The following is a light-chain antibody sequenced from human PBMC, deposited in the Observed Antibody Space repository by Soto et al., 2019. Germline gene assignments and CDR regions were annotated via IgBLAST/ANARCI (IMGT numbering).Light chain of an antibody. CDR3: CSYAGSSTSSV. J-gene: IGLJ1*01. V-gene: IGLV2-23*02. Sequence: QSVLTQPASVSGSPGQSITISCTGTSSDVGSYNLVSWYQQHPGKAPKLMIYEVSKRPSGVSNRFSGSKSGNTASLTISGLQAEDEADYYCCSYAGSSTSSVFGTGTKLTVL. CDR2: EVS. CDR1: SSDVGSYNL.